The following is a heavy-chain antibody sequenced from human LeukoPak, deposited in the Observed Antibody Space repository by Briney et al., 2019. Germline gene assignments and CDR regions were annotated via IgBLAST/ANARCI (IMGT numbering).Heavy chain of an antibody. CDR1: GYSISIGSY. CDR3: ARWRGYYSDY. V-gene: IGHV4-38-2*01. CDR2: IYHSGSS. D-gene: IGHD3-3*01. Sequence: KPSETLSLTCAVSGYSISIGSYWGWIRQPPGMGLEWIGSIYHSGSSYYNPSLKTRVLISVDTSKNQFSLKLSYVPAADTAVYSCARWRGYYSDYWGQGTLVTVSS. J-gene: IGHJ4*02.